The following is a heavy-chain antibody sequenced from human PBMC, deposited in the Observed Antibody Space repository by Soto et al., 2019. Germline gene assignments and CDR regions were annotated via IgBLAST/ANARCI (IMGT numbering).Heavy chain of an antibody. Sequence: LSLTCAVYGGSFSGYYWSWIRQPPGKGLEWIGEINHSGSTNYNPSLKSRVTISVDTSKNQFSLKLGSVTAADTAVYYCARGLSSGWSYYYYYGMDVWGQGTTVTVSS. V-gene: IGHV4-34*01. D-gene: IGHD6-19*01. CDR3: ARGLSSGWSYYYYYGMDV. CDR2: INHSGST. CDR1: GGSFSGYY. J-gene: IGHJ6*02.